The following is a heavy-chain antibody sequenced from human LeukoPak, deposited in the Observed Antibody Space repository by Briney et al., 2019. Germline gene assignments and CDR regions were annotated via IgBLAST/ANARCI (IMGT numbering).Heavy chain of an antibody. CDR3: ARALDTAMVTDFD. Sequence: PSETLSLTCTVSGYSISSGYYWGWIRQPPGKGLEWIGSIYHSGSTYYNPSLKSRVTISVDTSKNQFSLKLSSVTAADTAVYYCARALDTAMVTDFDWGQGTLVTVSS. J-gene: IGHJ4*02. D-gene: IGHD5-18*01. CDR1: GYSISSGYY. V-gene: IGHV4-38-2*02. CDR2: IYHSGST.